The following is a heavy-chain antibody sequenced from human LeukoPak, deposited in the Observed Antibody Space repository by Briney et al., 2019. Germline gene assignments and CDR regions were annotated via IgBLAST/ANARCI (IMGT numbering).Heavy chain of an antibody. CDR3: ARLDWATRRVFDI. J-gene: IGHJ3*02. Sequence: SETLSLTCTVSGGSVSSSSYYWGWIRQPPAKGLEWIGSIYYSGYTYYNPSLKSRVAISVDTSKNQFSLRLTSVTTADTAVYHCARLDWATRRVFDIWGQGTVVTVSS. CDR2: IYYSGYT. D-gene: IGHD2-2*01. CDR1: GGSVSSSSYY. V-gene: IGHV4-39*01.